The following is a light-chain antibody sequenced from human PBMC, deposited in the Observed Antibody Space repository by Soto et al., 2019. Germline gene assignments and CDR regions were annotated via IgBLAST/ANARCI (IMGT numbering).Light chain of an antibody. CDR3: QHHNNYSQT. Sequence: DIQLTQSPPTLSASVGDRVTITCRASQSIRYYLAWYQQMPGKAPKLLIYGASSLQSGVPSRFSGSGSGTEFTLTISSLQPDDFATYFCQHHNNYSQTFAQGTKVEIK. CDR1: QSIRYY. CDR2: GAS. J-gene: IGKJ1*01. V-gene: IGKV1-5*01.